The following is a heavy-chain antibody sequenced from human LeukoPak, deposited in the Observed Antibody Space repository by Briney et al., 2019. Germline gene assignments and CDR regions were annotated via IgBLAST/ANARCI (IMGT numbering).Heavy chain of an antibody. CDR3: VADSSTYGYYYHHMDV. CDR1: GVTVGSTY. V-gene: IGHV3-53*01. Sequence: GALRPSCAASGVTVGSTYMSWVRQAPGKGLEWVSVFFSGGSTYYSDSVRGRFTISRDESKNTVFLQMNSLRPEDTALYHCVADSSTYGYYYHHMDVWGKGTTVTVSS. J-gene: IGHJ6*03. D-gene: IGHD5-18*01. CDR2: FFSGGST.